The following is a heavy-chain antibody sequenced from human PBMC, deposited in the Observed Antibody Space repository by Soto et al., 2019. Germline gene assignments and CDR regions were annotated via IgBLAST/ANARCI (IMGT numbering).Heavy chain of an antibody. J-gene: IGHJ4*02. CDR2: IDTRGRTL. Sequence: GGSLRLSCVASGFTFSDYSMSWIRQAPGQGLEWLAFIDTRGRTLSYADSVRGRFTISRDNAENSVYLQMESLRADDTAVYYCASQAARNYIDSWGQGNSVTVSS. CDR1: GFTFSDYS. V-gene: IGHV3-11*01. D-gene: IGHD6-6*01. CDR3: ASQAARNYIDS.